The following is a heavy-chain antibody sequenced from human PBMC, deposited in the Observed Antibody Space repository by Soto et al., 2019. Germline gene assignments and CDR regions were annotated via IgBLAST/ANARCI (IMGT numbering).Heavy chain of an antibody. D-gene: IGHD3-10*01. J-gene: IGHJ6*02. V-gene: IGHV1-18*04. CDR3: ARDVAWFGELFLPTTHLYYYYGMDV. CDR1: GYTFTSYG. CDR2: ISAYNGNT. Sequence: ASVKISCKASGYTFTSYGISWVRQAPGQGLEWMGWISAYNGNTNYAQKLQGRVTMTTDTSTSTAYMELRSLRSDDTAVYYCARDVAWFGELFLPTTHLYYYYGMDVWGQGTTVTVSS.